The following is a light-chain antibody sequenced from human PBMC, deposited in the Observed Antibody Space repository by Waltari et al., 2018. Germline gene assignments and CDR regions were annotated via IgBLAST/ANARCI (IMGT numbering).Light chain of an antibody. V-gene: IGKV1-5*01. CDR1: QSISSW. J-gene: IGKJ1*01. Sequence: DIQMTQSPSTLSASVGDRVTITCRASQSISSWLAWYQQKPGKAPKLLIYDAFRLERGVPSRFSGSGSGTEFTLTISSLQPDDFATYYCQQYNSYSCTFGQGTKVEIK. CDR3: QQYNSYSCT. CDR2: DAF.